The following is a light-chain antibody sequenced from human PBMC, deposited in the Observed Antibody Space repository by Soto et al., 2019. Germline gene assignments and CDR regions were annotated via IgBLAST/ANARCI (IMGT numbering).Light chain of an antibody. CDR1: SSDVGSYNL. Sequence: QSALTQPASVSGSPGQSITISCTGTSSDVGSYNLVSWYQQHPGKAPKLIIYDVSSRPSGVSNRFSGSKSGNTASLTISGLQAVDEADYYCSSHTSSSTPYVFGTGTRSPS. J-gene: IGLJ1*01. CDR3: SSHTSSSTPYV. V-gene: IGLV2-14*02. CDR2: DVS.